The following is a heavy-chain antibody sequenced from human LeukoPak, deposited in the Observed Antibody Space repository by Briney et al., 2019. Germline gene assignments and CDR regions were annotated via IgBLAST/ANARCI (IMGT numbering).Heavy chain of an antibody. CDR3: AKLHNLNCDY. D-gene: IGHD1-14*01. V-gene: IGHV3-23*01. CDR2: ISGSGGTT. J-gene: IGHJ4*02. Sequence: GGSLRLSCVASGFIVSSNYMSWVRQAPGTGLEWVSTISGSGGTTYYADSVKGRFTISRDNSKNTLYLQMNSLRPEDTAVYYCAKLHNLNCDYWGLGTLATVSS. CDR1: GFIVSSNY.